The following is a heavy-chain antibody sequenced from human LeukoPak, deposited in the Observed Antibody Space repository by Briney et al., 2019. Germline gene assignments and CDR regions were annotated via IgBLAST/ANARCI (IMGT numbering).Heavy chain of an antibody. CDR3: ARVVWEWELLY. D-gene: IGHD1-26*01. V-gene: IGHV3-66*01. J-gene: IGHJ4*02. CDR1: GISVSSKY. CDR2: IHTGGNT. Sequence: GGSLRLSCAASGISVSSKYMSWVRQAPGKGLQWVSIIHTGGNTYYADSVKGRFTNSRDNSENTLYLQMNSLRAEDTAVYYCARVVWEWELLYWGQGTLVTVSS.